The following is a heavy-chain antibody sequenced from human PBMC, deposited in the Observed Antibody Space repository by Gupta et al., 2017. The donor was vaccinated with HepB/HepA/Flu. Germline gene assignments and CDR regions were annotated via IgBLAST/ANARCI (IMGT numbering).Heavy chain of an antibody. CDR1: GYTFTGYY. Sequence: QVQLVQSGAEVKKPGASVTVSCKASGYTFTGYYMHWVRQAPGQGLEWMGWINPKNGATSFAQKFQGRVTMTRGTSISTTYMELTRLNSDDTAVYYCARGGMTTVDYWGLGTLVTVSS. J-gene: IGHJ4*02. V-gene: IGHV1-2*02. CDR2: INPKNGAT. CDR3: ARGGMTTVDY. D-gene: IGHD4-11*01.